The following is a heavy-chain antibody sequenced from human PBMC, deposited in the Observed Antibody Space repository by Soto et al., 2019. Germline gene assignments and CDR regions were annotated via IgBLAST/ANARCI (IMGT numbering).Heavy chain of an antibody. Sequence: QVQLQESGPGLVKSSQTLSLTCTVSVAAISRGGYYWSWIRQHPGEGLEWIGYIYYSGSTSYNPPLKSLVTISVDTSKNQFSLKLSSVTDADTAVYYCARESKYDTSGYPPWFAPWGQGTLVTVSS. J-gene: IGHJ5*02. D-gene: IGHD3-22*01. V-gene: IGHV4-31*01. CDR1: VAAISRGGYY. CDR3: ARESKYDTSGYPPWFAP. CDR2: IYYSGST.